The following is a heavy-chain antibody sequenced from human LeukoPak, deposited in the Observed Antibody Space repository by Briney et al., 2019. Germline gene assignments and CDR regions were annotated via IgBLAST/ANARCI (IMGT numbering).Heavy chain of an antibody. Sequence: SSVTVSCKASGYTFTSYGISWVRQAPGQGLEWMGWISAYNGNTNYAQKLQGRVTMTTDTSTSTAYMELRSLRSDDTAVYYCARVILPSSWTDYWGQGPLDTVSS. CDR1: GYTFTSYG. CDR2: ISAYNGNT. V-gene: IGHV1-18*01. J-gene: IGHJ4*02. D-gene: IGHD2-21*01. CDR3: ARVILPSSWTDY.